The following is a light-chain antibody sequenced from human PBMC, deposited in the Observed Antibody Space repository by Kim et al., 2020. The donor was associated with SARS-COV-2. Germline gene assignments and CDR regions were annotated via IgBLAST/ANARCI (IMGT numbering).Light chain of an antibody. CDR3: QKCNSAPWT. Sequence: GDRVTITCRTSQDISNYLAWYQQKPGKVPKVLIYAASALQSGVPSRFSGSGSGTDFTLTISSLQPEDVATYYCQKCNSAPWTFGQGTKV. CDR1: QDISNY. J-gene: IGKJ1*01. V-gene: IGKV1-27*01. CDR2: AAS.